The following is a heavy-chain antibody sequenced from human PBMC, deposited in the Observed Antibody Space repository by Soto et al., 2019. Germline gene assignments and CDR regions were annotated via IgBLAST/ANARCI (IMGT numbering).Heavy chain of an antibody. V-gene: IGHV3-15*07. J-gene: IGHJ4*02. CDR3: TTDELYCSGGSCYDWDY. D-gene: IGHD2-15*01. Sequence: EVQLVESGGGLVKPGGSLRLSCAASGFTFSNAWMNWVRQAPGKGLEWVGRIKSKTDGGTTDYAAPVKGRFTISRDDSKNTLYLQMNSLKTEDTAVYYCTTDELYCSGGSCYDWDYWGQGTLVTVSS. CDR1: GFTFSNAW. CDR2: IKSKTDGGTT.